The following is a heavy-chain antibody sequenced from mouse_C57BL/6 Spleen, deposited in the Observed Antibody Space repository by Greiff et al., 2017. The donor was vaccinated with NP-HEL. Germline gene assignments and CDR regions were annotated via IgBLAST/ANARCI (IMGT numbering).Heavy chain of an antibody. CDR2: ISDGGSYT. CDR1: GFTFSSYA. J-gene: IGHJ3*01. Sequence: EVMLVESGGGLVKPGGSLKLSCAASGFTFSSYAMSWVRQTPEKRLEWVATISDGGSYTYYPDNVKGRFTISRDNAKNNLYLQMSHLKSEDTAMYYCEREGPGRYYSNYLFAYWGQGTLVTVSA. D-gene: IGHD2-5*01. CDR3: EREGPGRYYSNYLFAY. V-gene: IGHV5-4*01.